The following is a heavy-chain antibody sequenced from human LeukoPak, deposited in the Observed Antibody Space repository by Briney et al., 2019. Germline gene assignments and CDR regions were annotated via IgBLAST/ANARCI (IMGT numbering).Heavy chain of an antibody. J-gene: IGHJ4*02. CDR2: ISSSDNTI. CDR3: ARVHRGYSYGRLDY. CDR1: GFAFSDYS. Sequence: GGSLRLSCAASGFAFSDYSMNWVRQAPGKGLEWVSYISSSDNTIHYADSVKGRFTISRDNAKNSLYLEMISLRDEDTAVYYCARVHRGYSYGRLDYWGQGTLVTVSS. D-gene: IGHD5-18*01. V-gene: IGHV3-48*02.